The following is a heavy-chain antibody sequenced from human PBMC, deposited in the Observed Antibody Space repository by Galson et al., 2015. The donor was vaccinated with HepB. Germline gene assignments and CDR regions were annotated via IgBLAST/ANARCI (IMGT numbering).Heavy chain of an antibody. CDR2: IWYDGSNK. D-gene: IGHD3-22*01. J-gene: IGHJ4*02. Sequence: SLRLSCAASGFTFSSYGMHWVRQAPGKGLEWVAVIWYDGSNKYYADSVKGRFTISRDNSKNTLYLQMNSLRAEDTAVYYCARARAYDSSGLSNYWGQGTLVTVSS. V-gene: IGHV3-33*01. CDR3: ARARAYDSSGLSNY. CDR1: GFTFSSYG.